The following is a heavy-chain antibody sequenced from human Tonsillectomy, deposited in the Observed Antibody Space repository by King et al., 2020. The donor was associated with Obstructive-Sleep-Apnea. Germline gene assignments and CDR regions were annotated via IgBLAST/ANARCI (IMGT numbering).Heavy chain of an antibody. D-gene: IGHD2-2*01. CDR2: ITPRNSFI. CDR1: GFTFSSYT. CDR3: AGGALPAIRLADALDN. J-gene: IGHJ3*02. Sequence: VQLVESGGGLVKPGGSLRLSCAASGFTFSSYTFNWVRQVPGKGLEWVSSITPRNSFIYYADSLKGRFTISRDDAKNSLDLQMNNLRAEDTAMYFCAGGALPAIRLADALDNWGQGTMVTVSS. V-gene: IGHV3-21*01.